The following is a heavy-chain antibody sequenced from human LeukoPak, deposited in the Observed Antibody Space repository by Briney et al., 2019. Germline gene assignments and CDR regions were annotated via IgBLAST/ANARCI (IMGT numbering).Heavy chain of an antibody. CDR2: IYPGDSDT. CDR1: GYGFTSYW. D-gene: IGHD6-19*01. CDR3: ARGQQWLVGGYFDY. V-gene: IGHV5-51*01. J-gene: IGHJ4*02. Sequence: GAALKISYRGSGYGFTSYWIGWGRRMPGKGRGWRGIIYPGDSDTRYSPSFQGQVTISADKSISTAYLQWSSLKASDTAMYYCARGQQWLVGGYFDYWGQGTLVTVSS.